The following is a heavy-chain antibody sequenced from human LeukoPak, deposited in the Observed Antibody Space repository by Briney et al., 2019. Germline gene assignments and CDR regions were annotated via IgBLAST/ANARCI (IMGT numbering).Heavy chain of an antibody. D-gene: IGHD4-23*01. Sequence: SETLSLTCSVPGRPISSYYCSWIRQTAGKGPEWIGRIYTRGSPNSNPSLKSQLNLSVVPSHNQISLELTSLTGAGRALYYCARDFGNYGGYLDYWGQGTLVTVSS. J-gene: IGHJ4*02. V-gene: IGHV4-4*07. CDR3: ARDFGNYGGYLDY. CDR2: IYTRGSP. CDR1: GRPISSYY.